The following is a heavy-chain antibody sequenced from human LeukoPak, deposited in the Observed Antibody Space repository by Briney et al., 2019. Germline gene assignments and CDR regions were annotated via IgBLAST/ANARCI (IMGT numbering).Heavy chain of an antibody. CDR2: IKQDGSEK. J-gene: IGHJ4*02. Sequence: QPGGSLRLSCAASGFTFSSYYMSWVRQAPGKGLEWVANIKQDGSEKYYVDSVKGRFTISRDNAKNSLCLQMNSLRAEDTAVYYCARARGIDYWGQGTLVTVSS. CDR3: ARARGIDY. V-gene: IGHV3-7*03. CDR1: GFTFSSYY. D-gene: IGHD2/OR15-2a*01.